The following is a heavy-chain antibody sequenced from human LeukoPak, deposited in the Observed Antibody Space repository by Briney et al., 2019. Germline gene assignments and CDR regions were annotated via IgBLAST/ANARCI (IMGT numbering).Heavy chain of an antibody. J-gene: IGHJ3*02. D-gene: IGHD3-9*01. CDR3: ARETYYDILTGSGGRAFDI. Sequence: GGSLRLSCAASGFTFSSYAMHWVRQAPGKGLEYVSAISSNGGSTYYANSVKGRFTISRDNSKNTLYLQMGSLRAEDTAVYYCARETYYDILTGSGGRAFDIWGQGTMVTVSS. CDR1: GFTFSSYA. V-gene: IGHV3-64*01. CDR2: ISSNGGST.